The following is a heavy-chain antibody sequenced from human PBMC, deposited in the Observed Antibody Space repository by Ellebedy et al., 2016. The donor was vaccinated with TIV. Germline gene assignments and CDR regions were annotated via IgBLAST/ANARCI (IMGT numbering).Heavy chain of an antibody. V-gene: IGHV4-34*01. CDR3: ARLLITMVYGMDV. D-gene: IGHD3-10*01. CDR2: INHSGST. Sequence: MPSETLSLTCAVYGGSFSGYYWSWIRQPPGKGLEWIGEINHSGSTNYNPSLKSRVIISVDTSKNPFALKLSSVTAADTAVYYCARLLITMVYGMDVWGQGTTVTVSS. CDR1: GGSFSGYY. J-gene: IGHJ6*02.